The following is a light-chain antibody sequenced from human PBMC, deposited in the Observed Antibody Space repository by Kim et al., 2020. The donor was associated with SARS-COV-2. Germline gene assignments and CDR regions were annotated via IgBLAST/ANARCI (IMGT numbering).Light chain of an antibody. CDR1: KLEEKF. CDR2: EDT. Sequence: SYELTQPPSVSVSPGQAASITCSGDKLEEKFASWFQQKPGQSPVLVIYEDTKRPSGIPERISGSTSGNTATLTISGTQAMDEADYYCQTWDSSTVVFGEG. V-gene: IGLV3-1*01. J-gene: IGLJ3*02. CDR3: QTWDSSTVV.